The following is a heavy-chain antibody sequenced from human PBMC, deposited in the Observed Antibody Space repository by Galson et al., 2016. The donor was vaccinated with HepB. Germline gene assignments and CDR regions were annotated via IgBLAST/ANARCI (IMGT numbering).Heavy chain of an antibody. J-gene: IGHJ4*02. Sequence: QSGAEVKKPGASLKVSCKASGYSFSIFWIAWVRQMPGKGLEWLGIIYPGDSETRYSPSFQGQVTFSVDKSTSTAYLSWSSLKASDSGTYYCARHGYCGDSGFRGLDSWGQGTLVTVSS. CDR3: ARHGYCGDSGFRGLDS. CDR1: GYSFSIFW. CDR2: IYPGDSET. V-gene: IGHV5-51*01. D-gene: IGHD2-2*03.